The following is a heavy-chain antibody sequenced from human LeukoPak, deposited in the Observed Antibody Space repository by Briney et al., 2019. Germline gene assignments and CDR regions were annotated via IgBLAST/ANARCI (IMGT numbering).Heavy chain of an antibody. CDR2: INTDGSNT. J-gene: IGHJ3*02. Sequence: SGRSLRPSCAASGLASSSDGMRTVPQGPRKGLVWVSCINTDGSNTSNADCVKGRFTSSRDNDKNTLYLQMNSLRGEDTAVYYCARDYLCAFDIWGQGTMVTVSS. CDR3: ARDYLCAFDI. CDR1: GLASSSDG. D-gene: IGHD5-12*01. V-gene: IGHV3-74*01.